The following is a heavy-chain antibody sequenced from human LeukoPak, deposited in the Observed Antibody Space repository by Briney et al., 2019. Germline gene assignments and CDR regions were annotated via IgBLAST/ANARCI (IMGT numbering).Heavy chain of an antibody. V-gene: IGHV5-51*01. CDR1: GYTFTSFW. Sequence: GESLKISSKGSGYTFTSFWIAWVRQLPGKGLEWMGIIYAGDSDTRYSPSFQGQVTISVDKSNSTAYLHWSSLTTSDTAMYFCARRDPFMGDALDFWGRGTMVTVAP. CDR2: IYAGDSDT. CDR3: ARRDPFMGDALDF. D-gene: IGHD3-10*01. J-gene: IGHJ3*01.